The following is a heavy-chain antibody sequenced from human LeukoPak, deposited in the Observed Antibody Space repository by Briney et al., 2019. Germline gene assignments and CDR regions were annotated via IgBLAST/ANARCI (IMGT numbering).Heavy chain of an antibody. CDR3: ARDPPIAVAGRGRAFYYYGMDV. V-gene: IGHV1-69*06. J-gene: IGHJ6*04. Sequence: SVKVSCKASGGTFSSYAISWVRQAPGHGLEWRGGIIPIFGTAIYAQKFQGRVTITADKSTSTAYMELSSLRSEDTAVYYCARDPPIAVAGRGRAFYYYGMDVWGKGATVTVSS. CDR1: GGTFSSYA. CDR2: IIPIFGTA. D-gene: IGHD6-19*01.